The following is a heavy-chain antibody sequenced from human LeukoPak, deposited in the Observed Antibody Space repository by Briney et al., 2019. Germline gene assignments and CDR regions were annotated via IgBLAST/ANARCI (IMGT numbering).Heavy chain of an antibody. CDR2: IYWNDDK. D-gene: IGHD3-3*01. J-gene: IGHJ5*02. Sequence: SGPTLVKPTQTLTLTCTFSGFSLSTTGVGVGWIRQPPGKALEWLALIYWNDDKRYSPSLKSRLTITKDTSKNQVVLTMTNMDPVDTATYYCAHSPSYTIFGVAYKYNYFDPWGQGTLVTVSS. V-gene: IGHV2-5*01. CDR3: AHSPSYTIFGVAYKYNYFDP. CDR1: GFSLSTTGVG.